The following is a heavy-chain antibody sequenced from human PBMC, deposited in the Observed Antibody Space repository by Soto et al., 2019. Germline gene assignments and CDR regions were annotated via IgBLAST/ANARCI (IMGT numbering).Heavy chain of an antibody. CDR2: IYHSGST. CDR1: SGSISSAHW. Sequence: QVQLQESGPGLVKPSGTLSFTCAVSSGSISSAHWWNWVRQPPGKGLEWIGEIYHSGSTNYNPSLKSRVTVSVDKSMNQFSLKLTSVTAADTAVYYCATNSYYSLGVWGQGTTVTVSS. V-gene: IGHV4-4*02. CDR3: ATNSYYSLGV. J-gene: IGHJ6*02.